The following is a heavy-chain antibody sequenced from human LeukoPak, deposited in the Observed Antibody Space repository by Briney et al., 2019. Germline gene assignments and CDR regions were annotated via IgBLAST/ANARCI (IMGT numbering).Heavy chain of an antibody. V-gene: IGHV3-74*01. CDR3: ARARARAIFGVVSTPINYYYYYMDV. CDR2: INSDGSST. J-gene: IGHJ6*03. CDR1: GFTFSSYW. D-gene: IGHD3-3*01. Sequence: HPGGSLRLSCAASGFTFSSYWMHWVRQAPGKGLVWVSRINSDGSSTSYADSVKGRFTISRDNAKNTLYRQMNSLRAEDTAVYYCARARARAIFGVVSTPINYYYYYMDVWGKGTTVTVSS.